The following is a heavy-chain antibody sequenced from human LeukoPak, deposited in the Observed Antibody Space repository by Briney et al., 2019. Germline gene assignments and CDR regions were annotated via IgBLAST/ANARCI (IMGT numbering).Heavy chain of an antibody. V-gene: IGHV1-46*01. CDR1: GYTFTSYY. Sequence: PWASVKVSCKASGYTFTSYYMHWVRQAPGQGLEWMGIINPSGGSTSYAQKFQGRVTMTRDTSTSTVYMELSSLRSEDTAVYYCARDFGADSSSSWSDYWGQGTLVTVSS. J-gene: IGHJ4*02. CDR3: ARDFGADSSSSWSDY. D-gene: IGHD6-13*01. CDR2: INPSGGST.